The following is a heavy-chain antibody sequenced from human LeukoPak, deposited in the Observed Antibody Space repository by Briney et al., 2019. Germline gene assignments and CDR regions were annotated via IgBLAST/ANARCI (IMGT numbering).Heavy chain of an antibody. Sequence: ASVKVSCKASGYTFTGYYMHWVRQAPGQGLEWMGWINPNSGGTNYAQKFQGRVTMTRDTSISTAYMELSRLRSDDTAIYYCAKDPRRVARLITFGGGRPYYFDYWGQGTLVTVSS. V-gene: IGHV1-2*02. CDR3: AKDPRRVARLITFGGGRPYYFDY. J-gene: IGHJ4*02. D-gene: IGHD3-16*01. CDR1: GYTFTGYY. CDR2: INPNSGGT.